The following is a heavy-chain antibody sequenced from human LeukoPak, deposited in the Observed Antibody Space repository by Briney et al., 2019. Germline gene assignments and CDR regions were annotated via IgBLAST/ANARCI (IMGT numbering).Heavy chain of an antibody. D-gene: IGHD6-13*01. Sequence: ASVKVSCKVSGYTFTSYGISWVRQAPRQGLEWMGWISAYNGNTNYAQKLQGRVTMTTDTSTSTAYMELRSLRSDDTAVYYCATYSSSWYEWRYWGQGTLVTVSS. V-gene: IGHV1-18*01. CDR1: GYTFTSYG. CDR3: ATYSSSWYEWRY. CDR2: ISAYNGNT. J-gene: IGHJ4*02.